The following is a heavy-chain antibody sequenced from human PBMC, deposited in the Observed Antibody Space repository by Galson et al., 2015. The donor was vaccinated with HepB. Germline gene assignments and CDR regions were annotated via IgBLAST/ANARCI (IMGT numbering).Heavy chain of an antibody. J-gene: IGHJ6*03. Sequence: SVKVSCKASGFTFTSSAVQWVRQARGQRLEWIGWIVVGSDNTNYAQKFQERVTITRDMSTSTAYMELSSLRSEDTAVYYCAAVKSYYDFWSGYFARWGQAAGYYYYMDVWGKGTTVTVSS. CDR3: AAVKSYYDFWSGYFARWGQAAGYYYYMDV. CDR2: IVVGSDNT. V-gene: IGHV1-58*01. D-gene: IGHD3-3*01. CDR1: GFTFTSSA.